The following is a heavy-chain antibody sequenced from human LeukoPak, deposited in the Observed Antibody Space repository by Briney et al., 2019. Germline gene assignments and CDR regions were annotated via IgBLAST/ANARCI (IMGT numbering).Heavy chain of an antibody. CDR2: VSADTGNT. CDR1: DSTFFAYI. D-gene: IGHD4-17*01. Sequence: ASVKVSCKASDSTFFAYIITWVRQAPGQGPEWMGWVSADTGNTDYAQKFQGRVTLTTDRSTKTAYMELKSLTIDDSAIYYCATRGDFSDSWGQGTLVTVSS. V-gene: IGHV1-18*01. CDR3: ATRGDFSDS. J-gene: IGHJ4*02.